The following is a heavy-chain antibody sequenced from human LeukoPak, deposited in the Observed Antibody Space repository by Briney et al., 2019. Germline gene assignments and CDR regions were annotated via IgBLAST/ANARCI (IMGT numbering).Heavy chain of an antibody. D-gene: IGHD2-8*02. J-gene: IGHJ4*02. CDR1: GGSISSYY. Sequence: SQTLSLTCTVSGGSISSYYCNWIRQPPGKGLEWIEEIYNSGSANYNPSLQSRVTISVDTSKNEFSLKLSSVTAADPAVYYCVTGYWEFDCWGQGTLVTVSS. CDR2: IYNSGSA. CDR3: VTGYWEFDC. V-gene: IGHV4-59*01.